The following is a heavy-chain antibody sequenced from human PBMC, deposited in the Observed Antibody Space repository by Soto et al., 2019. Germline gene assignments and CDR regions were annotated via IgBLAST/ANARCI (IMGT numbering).Heavy chain of an antibody. V-gene: IGHV3-11*01. J-gene: IGHJ4*02. CDR1: GFTFSDYY. CDR3: ASARDDFWSGYDPY. Sequence: GGSLRLSCGASGFTFSDYYMTWIRQAPGKGLEWVSYISSSGGATYYTDSVKGRFTISRDNAKKLLYLQMNNLRVEDTAVYYCASARDDFWSGYDPYWGQGTLVTVSS. D-gene: IGHD3-3*01. CDR2: ISSSGGAT.